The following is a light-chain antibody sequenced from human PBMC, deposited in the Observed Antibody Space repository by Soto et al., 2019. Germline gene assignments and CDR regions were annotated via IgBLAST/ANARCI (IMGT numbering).Light chain of an antibody. CDR2: ENN. Sequence: QSVLTQPPSVSAAPGQKVTISCSGNRSNIGKNYVSWYQQLPGTASNLLIYENNKRPSGIPDRFSGSMFGTSATLGITGLQTGDEADYDCGTWDSSLSGHFVFGAGIKVTVL. CDR3: GTWDSSLSGHFV. J-gene: IGLJ1*01. V-gene: IGLV1-51*02. CDR1: RSNIGKNY.